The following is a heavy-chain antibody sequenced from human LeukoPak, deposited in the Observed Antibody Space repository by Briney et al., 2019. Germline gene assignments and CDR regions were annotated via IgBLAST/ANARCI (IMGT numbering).Heavy chain of an antibody. V-gene: IGHV3-74*01. J-gene: IGHJ6*03. Sequence: GGSLRLSCAASGFTFSSYWMHWVRQAPGKGLVWVSRINSDGSSASYADSVKGRFTISRDNAKNTLYLQMNSLRAEDTAVYYCARGSIPWDYMDVWGKGTTVTVSS. CDR1: GFTFSSYW. CDR2: INSDGSSA. D-gene: IGHD2-2*02. CDR3: ARGSIPWDYMDV.